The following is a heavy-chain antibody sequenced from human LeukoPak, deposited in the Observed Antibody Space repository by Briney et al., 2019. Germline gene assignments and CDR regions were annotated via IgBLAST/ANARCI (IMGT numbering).Heavy chain of an antibody. CDR3: ARQAYYSASGSWTGFDF. CDR1: GASISSYH. J-gene: IGHJ4*02. Sequence: SETLSLTCSVSGASISSYHWSWIRQPAGKGLEWIGLISTSMTTNYNPSLKSRVTMSVDTSKNQFSLKLSSVTAADTAVYFCARQAYYSASGSWTGFDFWGQGTLVTVSS. V-gene: IGHV4-4*07. CDR2: ISTSMTT. D-gene: IGHD3-10*01.